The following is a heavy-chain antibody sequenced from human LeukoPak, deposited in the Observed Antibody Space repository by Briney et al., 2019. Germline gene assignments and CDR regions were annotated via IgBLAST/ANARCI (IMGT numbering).Heavy chain of an antibody. CDR1: GGSISSGDYY. Sequence: SETLSLTCTVSGGSISSGDYYWSWIRQPPGKGLEWIGYIYYSGSTYYNPSLKSRVTISVDTSKNQFSLKLSSVTAADTAVYYCARGGRGYSYGSFDYWGQGTLVTVSS. D-gene: IGHD5-18*01. CDR3: ARGGRGYSYGSFDY. CDR2: IYYSGST. V-gene: IGHV4-30-4*01. J-gene: IGHJ4*02.